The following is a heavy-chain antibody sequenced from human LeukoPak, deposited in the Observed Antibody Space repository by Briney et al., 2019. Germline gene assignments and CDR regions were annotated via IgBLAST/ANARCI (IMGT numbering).Heavy chain of an antibody. CDR3: ARHLLERRSYPFYYYGMDV. J-gene: IGHJ6*02. CDR2: INHSGST. CDR1: GGSFSGYY. Sequence: PSETLSLTCAVYGGSFSGYYWSWIRQPPGKGLEWIGEINHSGSTNYNPSLKSRVTISVDTSKNQFSLKLSSVTAADTAVYYCARHLLERRSYPFYYYGMDVWGQGTTVTVSS. D-gene: IGHD1-1*01. V-gene: IGHV4-34*01.